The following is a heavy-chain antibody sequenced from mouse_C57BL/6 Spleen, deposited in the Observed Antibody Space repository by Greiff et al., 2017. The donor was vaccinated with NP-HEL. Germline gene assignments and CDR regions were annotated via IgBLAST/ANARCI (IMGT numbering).Heavy chain of an antibody. D-gene: IGHD2-9*01. J-gene: IGHJ3*01. Sequence: QVQLQQPGAELVMPGASVKLSCKASGYTFTSYWMHWVKQRPGQGLEWIGEIDPSDSYTNYNQKFKGKSTLTVDKSSSTAYMQLSSLTSEDSAVYYCASGAYYGYDGVAYWGQGTLVTVSA. CDR1: GYTFTSYW. CDR2: IDPSDSYT. V-gene: IGHV1-69*01. CDR3: ASGAYYGYDGVAY.